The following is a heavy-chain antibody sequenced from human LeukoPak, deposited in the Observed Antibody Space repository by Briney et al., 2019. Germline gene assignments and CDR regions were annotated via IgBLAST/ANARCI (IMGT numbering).Heavy chain of an antibody. D-gene: IGHD3-10*01. V-gene: IGHV4-34*01. CDR2: INHSGST. CDR3: ARGRGTMVRGALRYYYGMDV. Sequence: PSETLSLTCAVYGGSFSGYYWSWIRQPPGKGLEWIGEINHSGSTNYNPSLKSRVTISVDTSKNQFSLKLSSVTAADTAVYYCARGRGTMVRGALRYYYGMDVWGQGTTVTVSS. J-gene: IGHJ6*02. CDR1: GGSFSGYY.